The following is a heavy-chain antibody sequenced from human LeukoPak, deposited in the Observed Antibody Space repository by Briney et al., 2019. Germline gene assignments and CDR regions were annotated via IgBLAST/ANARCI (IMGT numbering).Heavy chain of an antibody. J-gene: IGHJ4*02. V-gene: IGHV3-23*01. CDR1: GFTFSSYG. Sequence: GGSLRLSCAASGFTFSSYGMHWVRQAPGKGLEWVSSISGSSDSTYYADSVKGRFTISRDNSKNTLYLQMNSLRAEDSAVYYCARPTYYCVSVDYWGQGTLVTVSS. CDR2: ISGSSDST. D-gene: IGHD3-10*01. CDR3: ARPTYYCVSVDY.